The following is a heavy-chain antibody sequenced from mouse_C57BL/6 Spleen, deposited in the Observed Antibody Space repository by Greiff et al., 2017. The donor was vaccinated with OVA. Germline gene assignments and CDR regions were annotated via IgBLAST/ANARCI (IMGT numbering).Heavy chain of an antibody. V-gene: IGHV1-53*01. CDR1: DYTFTSYW. D-gene: IGHD2-5*01. CDR2: INPSNGGT. Sequence: QVQLKQPGTELVKPGASVKLSCKASDYTFTSYWMHWVKQRPGQGLEWIGNINPSNGGTNYNEKFKSKATLTVDKSSSTAYMQLSSLTSEDSAVYYCASYSNYEDFDYWGQGTTLTVSS. J-gene: IGHJ2*01. CDR3: ASYSNYEDFDY.